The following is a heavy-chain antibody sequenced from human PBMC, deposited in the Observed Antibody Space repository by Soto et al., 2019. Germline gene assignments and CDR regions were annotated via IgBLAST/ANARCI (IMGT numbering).Heavy chain of an antibody. Sequence: QVQLQESGPGVVEPSQTLSLTCTVSGGSIINNGYFWSWIRQPPGSGLEWIGHIYNSGSTYSNPSLKSRLTISVDTSKNPFSLKLSSVTAADTAGYYCARGPSGDKVDYWGQGTLVTVSS. CDR1: GGSIINNGYF. CDR2: IYNSGST. CDR3: ARGPSGDKVDY. V-gene: IGHV4-30-4*01. J-gene: IGHJ4*02. D-gene: IGHD1-26*01.